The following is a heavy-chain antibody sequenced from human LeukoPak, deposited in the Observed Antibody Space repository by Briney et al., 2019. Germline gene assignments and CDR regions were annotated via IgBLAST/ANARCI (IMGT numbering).Heavy chain of an antibody. CDR2: ISVSGTI. Sequence: GGSLRLSCTASGFRFGGYSIHWVRQAPGKGLEWLSYISVSGTIYADSVMGRVTVSRDNAKNSLYLQMNSLRADDTGLYFCAGGPQYSGSYGDWGQGTLVTVSS. D-gene: IGHD1-26*01. V-gene: IGHV3-48*04. CDR3: AGGPQYSGSYGD. CDR1: GFRFGGYS. J-gene: IGHJ4*02.